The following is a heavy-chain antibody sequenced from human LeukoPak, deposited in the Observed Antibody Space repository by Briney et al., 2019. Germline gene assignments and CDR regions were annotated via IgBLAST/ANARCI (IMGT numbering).Heavy chain of an antibody. J-gene: IGHJ4*02. CDR3: ARGYGWVDY. Sequence: GGSLRLSCAASGFSFSGYWMAWVRQAPGRGLEWVAHIKQDGSDKFYVDSVKDRFTISRDNTKNSLYLQMNSLRAENTAVYYCARGYGWVDYWGQGTLVSVSS. CDR1: GFSFSGYW. D-gene: IGHD5-18*01. CDR2: IKQDGSDK. V-gene: IGHV3-7*05.